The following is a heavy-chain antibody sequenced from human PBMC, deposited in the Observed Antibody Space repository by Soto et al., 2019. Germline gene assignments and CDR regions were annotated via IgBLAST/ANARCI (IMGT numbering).Heavy chain of an antibody. D-gene: IGHD1-1*01. CDR3: ARSPRSISTGGIDF. CDR2: IYHTGST. Sequence: SETLSLTCAVSGCSISSTNLWTWVRQPPGKGLEWIGEIYHTGSTTFNPSLKSRVTILVDKSKNHFSLKVSSVTAADTAVYFCARSPRSISTGGIDFWGQGILVT. V-gene: IGHV4-4*02. J-gene: IGHJ4*01. CDR1: GCSISSTNL.